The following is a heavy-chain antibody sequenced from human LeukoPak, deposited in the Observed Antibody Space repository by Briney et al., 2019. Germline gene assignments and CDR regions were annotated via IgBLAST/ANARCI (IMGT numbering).Heavy chain of an antibody. CDR1: GGSISSGGYY. D-gene: IGHD3-22*01. V-gene: IGHV4-31*03. CDR3: ARVIYDSSGWVPTYYFDY. Sequence: SQTLSLTCTVSGGSISSGGYYWSWIRQHPGKGLEWIGYIYYSGSTYYNPSLKSRVTISVDTSKNQFSLKLSSVTAADTAVYYCARVIYDSSGWVPTYYFDYWGQGTLVTVSS. J-gene: IGHJ4*02. CDR2: IYYSGST.